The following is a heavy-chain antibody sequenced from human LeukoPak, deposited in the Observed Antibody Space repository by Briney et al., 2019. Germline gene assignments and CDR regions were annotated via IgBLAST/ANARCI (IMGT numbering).Heavy chain of an antibody. CDR1: GFTFSNYW. D-gene: IGHD4-17*01. Sequence: GGSLRLSCAASGFTFSNYWMHWVRQAPGKGLVWVSRINSDGRTTTYADSVEGRFTISRDNAKNPLYLQMNSLRPEDTAVYYCVRALFNGDYDYWGQGILVTVSS. CDR2: INSDGRTT. CDR3: VRALFNGDYDY. J-gene: IGHJ4*02. V-gene: IGHV3-74*01.